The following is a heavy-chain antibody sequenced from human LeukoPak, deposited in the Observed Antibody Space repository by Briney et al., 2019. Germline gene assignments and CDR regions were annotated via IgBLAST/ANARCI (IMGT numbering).Heavy chain of an antibody. D-gene: IGHD3-10*02. J-gene: IGHJ3*02. CDR2: VSWNSGSI. Sequence: GGSLRLSCAASGFTFYDYAMYWVRQAPGKGLEWVSGVSWNSGSIDYSDSVKGRFTISRDNAKDSLHLQMNSLRVEDMALYFCARANYPYGRVNDAFDIWGQGTMVTVSS. CDR1: GFTFYDYA. V-gene: IGHV3-9*03. CDR3: ARANYPYGRVNDAFDI.